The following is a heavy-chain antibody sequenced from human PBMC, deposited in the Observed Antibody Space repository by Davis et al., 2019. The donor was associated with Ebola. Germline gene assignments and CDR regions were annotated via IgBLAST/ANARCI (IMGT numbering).Heavy chain of an antibody. J-gene: IGHJ6*02. CDR1: GFTFSSYS. CDR2: ISSSSSTI. CDR3: ARDGPVGAILYGMDV. Sequence: PSETLSLTCAASGFTFSSYSMNWVRQAPGKGLEWVSYISSSSSTIYYADSVKGRFTISRDNAKNSLYLQMNSLRDEDTAVYYCARDGPVGAILYGMDVWGQGTTVTVSS. D-gene: IGHD1-26*01. V-gene: IGHV3-48*02.